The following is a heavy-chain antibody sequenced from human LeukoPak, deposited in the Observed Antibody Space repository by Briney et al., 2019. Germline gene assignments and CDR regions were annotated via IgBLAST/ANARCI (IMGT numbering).Heavy chain of an antibody. V-gene: IGHV1-69*13. CDR3: ARAPATAIPEGPFDY. J-gene: IGHJ4*02. D-gene: IGHD2-2*02. CDR1: GGTFSSYA. CDR2: IIPIFGTA. Sequence: ASVKVSCKASGGTFSSYAISWVRQAPGQGLEWMGGIIPIFGTANYAQKFQGRVTITADESTSTAYMELSSLRSEDTAVCYCARAPATAIPEGPFDYWGQGTLVTVSS.